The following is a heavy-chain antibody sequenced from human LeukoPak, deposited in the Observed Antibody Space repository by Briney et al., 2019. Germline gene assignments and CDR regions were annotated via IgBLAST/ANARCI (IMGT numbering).Heavy chain of an antibody. CDR3: ARGAPYYYDGSGLYYFDY. V-gene: IGHV3-48*01. Sequence: GGSLRLSCAASGFTFTTYNRNWVRQAPGKGLEWISYYADSVKGRFTISRDNGKNSLFLQMNSLRAEDTAVYYCARGAPYYYDGSGLYYFDYWGQGTLVTVSS. CDR1: GFTFTTYN. J-gene: IGHJ4*02. D-gene: IGHD3-22*01.